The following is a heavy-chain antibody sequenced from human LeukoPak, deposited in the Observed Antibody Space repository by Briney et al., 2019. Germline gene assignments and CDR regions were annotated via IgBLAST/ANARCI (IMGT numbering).Heavy chain of an antibody. V-gene: IGHV3-48*03. CDR1: RFTLSSYE. Sequence: GGSLRLSCAASRFTLSSYEMNWVRQAPGKGLGWVSYISSSGSTIYYADSVKGRFTISRDNAKNSLYLQMNSLRAEDTAVYYCARDGAAADFDYWGQGTLVTVSS. CDR2: ISSSGSTI. CDR3: ARDGAAADFDY. J-gene: IGHJ4*02. D-gene: IGHD6-13*01.